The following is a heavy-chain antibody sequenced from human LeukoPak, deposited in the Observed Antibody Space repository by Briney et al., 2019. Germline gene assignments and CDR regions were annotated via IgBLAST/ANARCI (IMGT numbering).Heavy chain of an antibody. D-gene: IGHD1-26*01. V-gene: IGHV4-59*01. Sequence: SETLSLTCTVSGGSISSYYWSWIRQPAGKGLEWIGYIYYSGSTNYNPSLKSRVTISLDTSKNQFSLKVSSVTAADTAVYYCARDTYSGIYYPYYYYYYMDVWGKGTTVTVSS. J-gene: IGHJ6*03. CDR3: ARDTYSGIYYPYYYYYYMDV. CDR2: IYYSGST. CDR1: GGSISSYY.